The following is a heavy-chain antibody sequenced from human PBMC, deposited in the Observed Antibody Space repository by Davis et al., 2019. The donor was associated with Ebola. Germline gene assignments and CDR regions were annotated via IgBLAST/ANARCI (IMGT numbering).Heavy chain of an antibody. Sequence: GESLKIPCAASGFPFSNYSMNRVRQAPGKGLEWVSSISSSSSYIYYADSVKGRFTISRDNAKNSLYLQMNSLRAEDTAVYYCAKDRVGGNTSPDAFDIWGQGTMVTVSS. D-gene: IGHD2-2*01. CDR2: ISSSSSYI. J-gene: IGHJ3*02. CDR1: GFPFSNYS. CDR3: AKDRVGGNTSPDAFDI. V-gene: IGHV3-21*04.